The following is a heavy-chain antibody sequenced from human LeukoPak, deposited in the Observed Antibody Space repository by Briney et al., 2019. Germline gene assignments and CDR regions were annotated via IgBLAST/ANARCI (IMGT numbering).Heavy chain of an antibody. J-gene: IGHJ3*02. CDR1: GYTFTSYY. V-gene: IGHV1-46*01. CDR2: INPSGGST. Sequence: ASVKVSCKASGYTFTSYYMHWVRQAPGQGLEWMGIINPSGGSTSYAQKFQGRVTMTRDTSTSTVYMELRSLRSDDTAVYYCARDDALSYYDSSGYYGDAFDIWGQGTMVTVSS. CDR3: ARDDALSYYDSSGYYGDAFDI. D-gene: IGHD3-22*01.